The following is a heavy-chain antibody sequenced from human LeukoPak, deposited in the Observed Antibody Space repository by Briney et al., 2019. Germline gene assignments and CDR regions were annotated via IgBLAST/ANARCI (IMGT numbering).Heavy chain of an antibody. CDR2: ISWNGDDI. J-gene: IGHJ4*02. Sequence: GGSLRLSCAASGFTFDDYAMHWVRQAPGKGLQWVSSISWNGDDIGYADSVKGRFTISRDNAKNFLYLQMNSLRTEDKALYYCAKGSGTYQGPFDSWGQGTLVTVSS. V-gene: IGHV3-9*01. CDR1: GFTFDDYA. D-gene: IGHD1-26*01. CDR3: AKGSGTYQGPFDS.